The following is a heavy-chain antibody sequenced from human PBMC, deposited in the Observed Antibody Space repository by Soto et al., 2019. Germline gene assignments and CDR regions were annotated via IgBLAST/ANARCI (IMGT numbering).Heavy chain of an antibody. V-gene: IGHV1-46*01. J-gene: IGHJ6*02. D-gene: IGHD2-2*01. CDR2: INPTGGDT. CDR1: GYTFTTYF. Sequence: QMQLVKSEAEVKEPGASVQVTCKAFGYTFTTYFINWVRQDPGQGFEWLGRINPTGGDTVYAQKFQGRVSVTRDTSTNTVSIELGSLTSKDTAVYYCARGCYAINVLIMDVWGQGTAVTVSS. CDR3: ARGCYAINVLIMDV.